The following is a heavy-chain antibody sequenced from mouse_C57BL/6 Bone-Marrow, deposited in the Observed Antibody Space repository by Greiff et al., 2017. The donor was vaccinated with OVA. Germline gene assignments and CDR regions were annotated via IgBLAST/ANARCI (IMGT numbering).Heavy chain of an antibody. Sequence: QVQLQQSGAALVKPGASVKLSCKASGYTFTEYPIHWVKQRSGQGLEWIGWFYPGSGSIKYNEKFKDKATLTADKSSSTVYMELSRLTSEDSAVYLCARHEANWYYFDYWGQGTTLTVSS. CDR3: ARHEANWYYFDY. CDR2: FYPGSGSI. V-gene: IGHV1-62-2*01. D-gene: IGHD4-1*01. J-gene: IGHJ2*01. CDR1: GYTFTEYP.